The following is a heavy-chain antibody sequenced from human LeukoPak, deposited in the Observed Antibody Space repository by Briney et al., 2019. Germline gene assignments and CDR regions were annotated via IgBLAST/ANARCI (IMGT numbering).Heavy chain of an antibody. V-gene: IGHV4-4*02. CDR3: ARDDGDTGLDY. J-gene: IGHJ4*02. CDR1: GGSISSSNW. CDR2: IYYSGST. Sequence: SGTLSLTCAVSGGSISSSNWWSWVRQPPGKGLEWIGYIYYSGSTNYNPSLKSRVTISVDTSKNQFSLKLSSVTAADTAVYYCARDDGDTGLDYWGQGTLVTVSS. D-gene: IGHD2-21*02.